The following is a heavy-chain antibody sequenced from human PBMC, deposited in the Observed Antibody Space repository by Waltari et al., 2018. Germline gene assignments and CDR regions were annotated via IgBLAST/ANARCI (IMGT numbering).Heavy chain of an antibody. CDR3: ANTYDFWSGYLVY. D-gene: IGHD3-3*01. CDR1: GFTFDDYA. V-gene: IGHV3-9*01. CDR2: ISWNSGSI. Sequence: EVQLVESGGGLVQPGRSLRLSCAASGFTFDDYAMHWVRQAPGKGLEWVSGISWNSGSIGYADSVKGRFTISRDNAKNSLYLQMNSLRAEDTALYYCANTYDFWSGYLVYWGQGTLVTVSS. J-gene: IGHJ4*02.